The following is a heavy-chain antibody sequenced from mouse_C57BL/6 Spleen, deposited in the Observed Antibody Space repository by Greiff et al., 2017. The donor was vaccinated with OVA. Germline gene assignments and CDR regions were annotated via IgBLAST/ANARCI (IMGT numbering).Heavy chain of an antibody. Sequence: EVHLVESGGGLVKPGGSLKLSCAASGFTFSDYGMHWVRQAPEKGLEWVAYISSGSSTIYYADTVKGRFTISRDNAKNTLFLQMTSLRSEDTAMYYCARPYYYGSSLDYWGQGTTLTVSS. CDR1: GFTFSDYG. D-gene: IGHD1-1*01. CDR3: ARPYYYGSSLDY. CDR2: ISSGSSTI. J-gene: IGHJ2*01. V-gene: IGHV5-17*01.